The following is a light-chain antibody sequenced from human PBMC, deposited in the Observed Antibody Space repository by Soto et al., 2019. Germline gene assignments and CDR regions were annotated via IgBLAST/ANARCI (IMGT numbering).Light chain of an antibody. CDR3: QQYNNWPRT. Sequence: EIVLTHCPATLSVSPGERVTLSFGASQSVSSDLAWYHQKPGQAPRLLIYGVSTRATGIPARFSGSGSGTEFTLTINSLQSEDFAVYYCQQYNNWPRTFGQGTKVDIK. J-gene: IGKJ1*01. V-gene: IGKV3-15*01. CDR2: GVS. CDR1: QSVSSD.